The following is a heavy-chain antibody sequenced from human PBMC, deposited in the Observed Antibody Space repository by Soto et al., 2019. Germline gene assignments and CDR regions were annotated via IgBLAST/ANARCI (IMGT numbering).Heavy chain of an antibody. J-gene: IGHJ6*02. CDR3: AKDEGGSSPEGYYYYGMDV. D-gene: IGHD6-6*01. CDR2: ISYDGSNK. CDR1: GFTFSSYG. Sequence: GGSLRLSCAASGFTFSSYGMHWVRQAPGKGLEWVAVISYDGSNKYYADSVKGRFTISRDNSKNTLYLQMNSLRAEDTAVYYCAKDEGGSSPEGYYYYGMDVWGQGTTVTVSS. V-gene: IGHV3-30*18.